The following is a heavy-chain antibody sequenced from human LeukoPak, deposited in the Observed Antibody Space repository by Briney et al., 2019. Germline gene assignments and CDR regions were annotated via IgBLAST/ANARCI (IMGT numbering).Heavy chain of an antibody. Sequence: SVKVSCKASGGTFSSYTISWVRQAPGQGLEWMGGIIPIFGTANYAQKFQGRVTITTDESTSTAYMELSSLRSEDTAVYYCARDGGIAARPHYYYYMDVWGKGTTVTVSS. CDR2: IIPIFGTA. D-gene: IGHD6-6*01. V-gene: IGHV1-69*05. CDR1: GGTFSSYT. CDR3: ARDGGIAARPHYYYYMDV. J-gene: IGHJ6*03.